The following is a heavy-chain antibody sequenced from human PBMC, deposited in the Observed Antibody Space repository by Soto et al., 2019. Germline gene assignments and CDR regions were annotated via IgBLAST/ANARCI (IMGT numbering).Heavy chain of an antibody. CDR1: GGSISSGAYY. D-gene: IGHD3-16*01. Sequence: SETLSLTCTVSGGSISSGAYYWTWIRQHPGKGLEWIGHIYYSGSTYYNPSLKSRVTISIDTSKNQFSLKLNSVTAADTALYYCARGGDYVWGNYDSGNWFDPWGQGTLVTVSS. CDR2: IYYSGST. J-gene: IGHJ5*02. V-gene: IGHV4-31*03. CDR3: ARGGDYVWGNYDSGNWFDP.